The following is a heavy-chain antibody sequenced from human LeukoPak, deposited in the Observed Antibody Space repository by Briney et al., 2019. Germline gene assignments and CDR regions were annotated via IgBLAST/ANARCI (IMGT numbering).Heavy chain of an antibody. CDR2: LYFSGST. D-gene: IGHD4-17*01. V-gene: IGHV4-59*01. CDR3: ARVALDYGDHGACDY. Sequence: KGLDWIGYLYFSGSTNYNPSLKSRVTISVDTSKNHFSLKLSSVTAADTAVYYCARVALDYGDHGACDYWGQGTLVTVSS. J-gene: IGHJ4*02.